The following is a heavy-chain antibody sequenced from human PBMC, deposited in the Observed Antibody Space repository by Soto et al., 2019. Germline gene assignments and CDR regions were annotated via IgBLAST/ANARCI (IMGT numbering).Heavy chain of an antibody. CDR1: GFTFSSYV. D-gene: IGHD3-22*01. CDR3: AKEARGVSSGHIRLGVDYFDY. V-gene: IGHV3-30*18. J-gene: IGHJ4*02. CDR2: ISYDGSSK. Sequence: QVQLVESGGGVVQPGRSLRLSCAVSGFTFSSYVMHWVRQAPGKGLEWVALISYDGSSKDYADSVKGRFTISRDFSKNTVYLQMNSLRPEDTALYYCAKEARGVSSGHIRLGVDYFDYWGQGNLVTVSS.